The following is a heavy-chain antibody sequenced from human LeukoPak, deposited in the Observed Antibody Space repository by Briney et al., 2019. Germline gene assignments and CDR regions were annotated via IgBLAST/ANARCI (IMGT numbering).Heavy chain of an antibody. CDR3: ARRRTVSTTGRFDP. V-gene: IGHV4-39*01. J-gene: IGHJ5*02. Sequence: KPSETLSLTCTVSGGSISRSISYWGWIRQPPGKGLEWIASIYYSGNTYYNPSLKRRVNISVDTSKNQVSLKLSSVTAADTAVYYCARRRTVSTTGRFDPWGQGILVTVSS. CDR2: IYYSGNT. CDR1: GGSISRSISY. D-gene: IGHD5/OR15-5a*01.